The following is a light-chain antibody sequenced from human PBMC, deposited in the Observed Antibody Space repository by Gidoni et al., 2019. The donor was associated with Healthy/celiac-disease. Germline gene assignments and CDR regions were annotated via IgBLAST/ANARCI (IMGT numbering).Light chain of an antibody. J-gene: IGKJ3*01. CDR1: RSIDSY. V-gene: IGKV1-39*01. CDR2: AAS. CDR3: QQSYGTLP. Sequence: DIQMTQSPSSLSASVGDRVTITCRASRSIDSYLNWYPQKPGNAPKLLIHAASSLQSGVPSRFSGRGSGPDFILTISSLQPEDFATYYCQQSYGTLPFGPGPKVDIK.